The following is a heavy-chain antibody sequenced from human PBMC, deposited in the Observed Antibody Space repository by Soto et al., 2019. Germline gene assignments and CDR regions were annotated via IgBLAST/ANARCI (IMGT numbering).Heavy chain of an antibody. CDR1: GGTFSSYA. CDR3: ARDVTGASGTPKFWFDP. CDR2: IIPIFGTA. Sequence: QVQLVQSGAEVKKPGSSVKVSCKASGGTFSSYAISWVRQAPGQGLEWMGGIIPIFGTANYAQKFQGRVTITADESTSTAYMELSSLRSEDTAVYYCARDVTGASGTPKFWFDPWGQGTLVTVSS. V-gene: IGHV1-69*01. J-gene: IGHJ5*02. D-gene: IGHD1-26*01.